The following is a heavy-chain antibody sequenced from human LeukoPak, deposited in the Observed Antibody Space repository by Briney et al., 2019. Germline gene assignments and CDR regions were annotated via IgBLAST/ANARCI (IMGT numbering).Heavy chain of an antibody. V-gene: IGHV3-23*01. D-gene: IGHD3-22*01. CDR2: ISGSGGST. J-gene: IGHJ4*02. CDR1: GFTFSSYA. CDR3: AKRYYYDNSGLWDY. Sequence: GGSLRLSCAASGFTFSSYAMSWVRQAPGKGLEWVSAISGSGGSTYYADSVKGRFTISRDNSKNTLYLQMNSLRAEDTAVYYCAKRYYYDNSGLWDYWGQGTLVTVSS.